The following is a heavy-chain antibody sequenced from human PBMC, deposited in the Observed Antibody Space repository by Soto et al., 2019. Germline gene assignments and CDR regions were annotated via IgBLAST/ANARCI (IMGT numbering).Heavy chain of an antibody. CDR3: ARDLPFDYYGSGSGAHGMDV. CDR2: MNPNSGNT. J-gene: IGHJ6*02. D-gene: IGHD3-10*01. Sequence: ASVKVSCKASGYTFTSYDINWVRQATGQGLEWMGWMNPNSGNTGYAQKFQGRVTMTRNTSISTAYMELSSLRSEDTAVYYCARDLPFDYYGSGSGAHGMDVWGQGTTVTVSS. V-gene: IGHV1-8*01. CDR1: GYTFTSYD.